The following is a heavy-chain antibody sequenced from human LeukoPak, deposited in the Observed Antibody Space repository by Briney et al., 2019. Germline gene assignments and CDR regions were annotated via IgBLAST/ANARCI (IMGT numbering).Heavy chain of an antibody. J-gene: IGHJ4*02. CDR3: ARADYDILTGYNDY. Sequence: GGSLRLSCAASGFTFSSYEMNWVRQAPGKGLEWVSYISSSGSTIYYADSVKGRFTISRDNAKNSMFLQMNSLRAEDTAVYYCARADYDILTGYNDYWGQGTLVTVSS. CDR1: GFTFSSYE. V-gene: IGHV3-48*03. CDR2: ISSSGSTI. D-gene: IGHD3-9*01.